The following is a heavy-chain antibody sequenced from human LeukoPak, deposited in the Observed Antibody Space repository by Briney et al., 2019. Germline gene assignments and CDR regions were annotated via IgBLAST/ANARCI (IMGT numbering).Heavy chain of an antibody. V-gene: IGHV4-34*01. J-gene: IGHJ4*02. CDR3: ARHDVDTAMVVFDY. D-gene: IGHD5-18*01. CDR2: INHSGST. CDR1: GGSFSGYY. Sequence: PSETLSLTCAVYGGSFSGYYWSWIRQPPGKGLEWIGEINHSGSTNYNPSLKSRVTISVDTSKNQFSLKLSSVTAADTAAYYCARHDVDTAMVVFDYWGQGTLVTVSS.